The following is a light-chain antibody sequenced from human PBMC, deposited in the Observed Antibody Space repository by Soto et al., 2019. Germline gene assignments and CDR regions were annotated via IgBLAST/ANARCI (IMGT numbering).Light chain of an antibody. J-gene: IGKJ5*01. CDR1: QNINSW. CDR2: KAS. V-gene: IGKV1-5*03. Sequence: DIQMTQSPSTLSASVGDRVTITCRASQNINSWLAWYQQKPGKAPKLLIYKASSLESGVPSSFSGSGSGTEFTLTISSLQPDDFAAYYCQQYEIYPITFGQGTRLEIK. CDR3: QQYEIYPIT.